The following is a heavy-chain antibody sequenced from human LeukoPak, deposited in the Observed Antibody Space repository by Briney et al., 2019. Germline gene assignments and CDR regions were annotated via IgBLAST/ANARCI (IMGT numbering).Heavy chain of an antibody. CDR3: ARHRKIAAPLDY. CDR1: GGSISSSSYY. D-gene: IGHD6-13*01. V-gene: IGHV4-39*01. CDR2: IYYSGST. J-gene: IGHJ4*02. Sequence: PSETLSLTCTVSGGSISSSSYYWGWIRQPPGKGLEWIGSIYYSGSTYYNPSLKSRVTISVDTSKNQFSPKLSPVTAADTAVYYCARHRKIAAPLDYWGQGTLVTVSS.